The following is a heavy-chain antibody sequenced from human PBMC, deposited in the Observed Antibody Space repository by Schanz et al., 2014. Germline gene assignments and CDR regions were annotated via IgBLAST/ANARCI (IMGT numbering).Heavy chain of an antibody. Sequence: EVQLLESGGGLVQPGGSLRLSCAASGFNFNNFAMTWVRQAPGKGLEWVIVISGSGGSTYYADSVRGRFTMSRDNAKNSVYLQMNGLRVEDTAVYYCVRERTNYGGNSYFFDHWGQGTLVTVSS. D-gene: IGHD2-21*02. CDR1: GFNFNNFA. V-gene: IGHV3-23*01. CDR2: ISGSGGST. CDR3: VRERTNYGGNSYFFDH. J-gene: IGHJ4*02.